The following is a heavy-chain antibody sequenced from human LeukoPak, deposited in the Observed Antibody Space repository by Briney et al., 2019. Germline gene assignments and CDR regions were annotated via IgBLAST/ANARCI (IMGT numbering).Heavy chain of an antibody. CDR1: GFTFSSDS. Sequence: GGSLRLSCAASGFTFSSDSMNWVRQAPGKGLEWVSSISSSSSYIYYADSVKGRFTISRDNAKNSLYLQMNSLRAEDTAVYYCARPWDSSGYYYGGIDYWGQGTLVTVSS. V-gene: IGHV3-21*01. J-gene: IGHJ4*02. CDR3: ARPWDSSGYYYGGIDY. D-gene: IGHD3-22*01. CDR2: ISSSSSYI.